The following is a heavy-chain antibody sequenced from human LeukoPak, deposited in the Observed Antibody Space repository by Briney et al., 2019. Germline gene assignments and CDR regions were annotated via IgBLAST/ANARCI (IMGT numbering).Heavy chain of an antibody. CDR3: ARVLNYYDSVGYYFSY. J-gene: IGHJ4*02. Sequence: GGSLRLSCSASGFTFSNYAMHWVRQAPGKGLEWVAVISYDGSNKYYADSVKGRFTISRDNSKNTLFLQMSSLRAEDTAVYYCARVLNYYDSVGYYFSYWGQGTLVTVSS. CDR2: ISYDGSNK. CDR1: GFTFSNYA. V-gene: IGHV3-30-3*01. D-gene: IGHD3-22*01.